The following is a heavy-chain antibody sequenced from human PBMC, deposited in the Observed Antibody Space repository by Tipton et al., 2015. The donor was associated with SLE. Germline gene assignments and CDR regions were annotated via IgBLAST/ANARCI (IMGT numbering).Heavy chain of an antibody. CDR2: IIPIFGTA. CDR1: GYTFSSYY. D-gene: IGHD2-21*01. Sequence: QLVQSGAEVKKPGASVKVSCKASGYTFSSYYMHWVRQAPGQGFEWMGGIIPIFGTANYAQKFQGRVTITADESTSTAYMELRTLRSDDTAVYYCARAPTQIVVVYYSYYGMDVWGQGTTVTVSS. V-gene: IGHV1-69*13. J-gene: IGHJ6*02. CDR3: ARAPTQIVVVYYSYYGMDV.